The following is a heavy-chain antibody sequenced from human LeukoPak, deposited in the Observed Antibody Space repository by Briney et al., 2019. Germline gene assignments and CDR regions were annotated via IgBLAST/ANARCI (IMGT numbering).Heavy chain of an antibody. V-gene: IGHV3-11*01. Sequence: GGSLRLSCAASGFTFSDYYMSWIRQAPGKGLEWVSYISTSGSTIYYADSVKGRFTISRDNAKNSLYLQVNSLRAEDTAVYYCARVWATVVGMDVWGQGTTVTVSS. CDR3: ARVWATVVGMDV. CDR2: ISTSGSTI. J-gene: IGHJ6*02. D-gene: IGHD4-17*01. CDR1: GFTFSDYY.